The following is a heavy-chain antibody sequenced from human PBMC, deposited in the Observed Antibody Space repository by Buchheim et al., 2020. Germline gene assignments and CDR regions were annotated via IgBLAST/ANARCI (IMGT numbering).Heavy chain of an antibody. V-gene: IGHV4-34*01. J-gene: IGHJ4*02. D-gene: IGHD3-22*01. CDR1: GGSFSGYY. CDR2: INHSGST. CDR3: ARHDAGPWWLLLVG. Sequence: QVQLQQWGAGLLKPSETLSLTCAVYGGSFSGYYWSWIRQPPGKGLEWIGEINHSGSTNYNPSLKSRVTIDTSKNQFSLKLSSVTAADTAVYYCARHDAGPWWLLLVGWGQGTL.